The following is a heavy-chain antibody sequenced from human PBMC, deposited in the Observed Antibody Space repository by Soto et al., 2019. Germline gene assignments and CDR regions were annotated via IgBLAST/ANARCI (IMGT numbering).Heavy chain of an antibody. V-gene: IGHV4-59*12. CDR2: FFYSGST. D-gene: IGHD2-2*01. J-gene: IGHJ4*02. Sequence: SETLALSCTVSGGSISSYYWSWIRQPPGKRLEWIGYFFYSGSTNYNPSLKSRVTISVDTSKNQFSLKLSSVTAADTAVYYCARVPDDWGQGILVTGSS. CDR3: ARVPDD. CDR1: GGSISSYY.